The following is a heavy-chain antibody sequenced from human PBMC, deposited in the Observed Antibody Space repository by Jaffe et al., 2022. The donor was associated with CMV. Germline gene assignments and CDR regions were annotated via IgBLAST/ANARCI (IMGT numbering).Heavy chain of an antibody. CDR1: GYTFTSYG. Sequence: QVQLVQSGAEVKKPGASVKVSCKASGYTFTSYGISWVRQAPGQGLEWMGWISAYNGNTNYAQKLQGRVTMTTDTSTSTAYMELRSLRSDDTAVYYCARDSFITMVRGVTHHYYYYYYMDVWGKGTTVTVSS. J-gene: IGHJ6*03. CDR2: ISAYNGNT. V-gene: IGHV1-18*04. CDR3: ARDSFITMVRGVTHHYYYYYYMDV. D-gene: IGHD3-10*01.